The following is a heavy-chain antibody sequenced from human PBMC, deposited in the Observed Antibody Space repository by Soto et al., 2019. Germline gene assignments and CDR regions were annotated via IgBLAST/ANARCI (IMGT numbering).Heavy chain of an antibody. J-gene: IGHJ4*02. V-gene: IGHV3-21*01. CDR2: ISSSSSYI. CDR1: GFTFSSYS. D-gene: IGHD3-3*01. Sequence: PGGSLRLSCAASGFTFSSYSMNWVRQAPGKGLEWVSSISSSSSYIYYADSVKGRFTISRDNAKNSLYLQMNSLRAEDTAVYYCARAAVNPSRFLEWLSHFRDLYYFDYWGQGTLVTVSS. CDR3: ARAAVNPSRFLEWLSHFRDLYYFDY.